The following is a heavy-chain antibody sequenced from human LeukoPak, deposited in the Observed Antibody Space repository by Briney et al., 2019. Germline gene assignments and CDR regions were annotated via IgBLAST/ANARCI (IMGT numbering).Heavy chain of an antibody. CDR3: ARARVRGVIWFDP. V-gene: IGHV1-69*05. CDR2: IIPIFGTA. CDR1: GGTFSSYA. Sequence: SVKVSCKASGGTFSSYAISWVRQAPGQGLEWMGGIIPIFGTANYAQKFQGRVTMTRDTSISTAYMELSRLRSDDTAVYYCARARVRGVIWFDPWGQGTLVTVSS. J-gene: IGHJ5*02. D-gene: IGHD3-10*01.